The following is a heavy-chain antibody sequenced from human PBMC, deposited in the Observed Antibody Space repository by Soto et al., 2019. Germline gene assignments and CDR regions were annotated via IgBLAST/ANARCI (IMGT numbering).Heavy chain of an antibody. Sequence: GGSLRLSYAASGFTFSNYDMHWVRQATGKGLEWVSAIGTAGDTYYPGSVKGRFTISRENAKNSLYLQMNSLRAGDTAVYYCARGYCSGGNCYYYYYGLDVWGQGTTVTVSS. D-gene: IGHD2-15*01. CDR2: IGTAGDT. V-gene: IGHV3-13*04. J-gene: IGHJ6*02. CDR1: GFTFSNYD. CDR3: ARGYCSGGNCYYYYYGLDV.